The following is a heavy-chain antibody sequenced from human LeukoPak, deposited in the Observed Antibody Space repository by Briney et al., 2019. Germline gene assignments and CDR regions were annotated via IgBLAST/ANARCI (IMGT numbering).Heavy chain of an antibody. J-gene: IGHJ4*02. CDR2: IRYDGSNK. CDR3: AKDRYYYDSSGYYSFDY. CDR1: GFTFSSYG. Sequence: GGSLRLSCAASGFTFSSYGMHWVRQAPGKGVEWVAFIRYDGSNKYYADSVKGRFTISRDNSKNTLYLQMNSLRAEDTAVYYCAKDRYYYDSSGYYSFDYWGQGTLVTVSS. V-gene: IGHV3-30*02. D-gene: IGHD3-22*01.